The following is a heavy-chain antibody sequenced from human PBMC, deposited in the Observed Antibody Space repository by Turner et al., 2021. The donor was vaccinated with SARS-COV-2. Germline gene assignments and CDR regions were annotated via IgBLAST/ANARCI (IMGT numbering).Heavy chain of an antibody. Sequence: QLQLQESGPGLVKPSETLSLSCTVPGGSISSSSYYWGWIRQPPGKGLEGVGNIYYSGSTYYNPSLKSRVTISVDTSKNQFSLKLSSVTAADTAVYYCATEMATISRYYYYGMDVWGQGTTVTVSS. D-gene: IGHD5-12*01. CDR1: GGSISSSSYY. J-gene: IGHJ6*02. V-gene: IGHV4-39*02. CDR2: IYYSGST. CDR3: ATEMATISRYYYYGMDV.